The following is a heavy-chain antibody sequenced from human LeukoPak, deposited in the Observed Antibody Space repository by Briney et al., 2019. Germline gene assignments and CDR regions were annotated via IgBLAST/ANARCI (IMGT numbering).Heavy chain of an antibody. CDR1: GFTSSSYA. CDR3: ARSSSGWFSLDY. Sequence: WGSLRLSCAASGFTSSSYAMSWVRQAPGKGLEWVSAMSGSCSNTYYSDSLKGRFTIPRDNSKNTLYLQMHSLRAEDTAVYCCARSSSGWFSLDYWGQGTLVTVSS. V-gene: IGHV3-23*01. D-gene: IGHD6-19*01. CDR2: MSGSCSNT. J-gene: IGHJ4*02.